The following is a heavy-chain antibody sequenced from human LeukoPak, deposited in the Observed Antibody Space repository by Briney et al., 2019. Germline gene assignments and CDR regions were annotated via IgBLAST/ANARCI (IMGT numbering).Heavy chain of an antibody. CDR3: ARLDSSGFYYSNY. CDR1: GDIFTSYW. CDR2: IYPGDSDT. Sequence: GESLKISCKASGDIFTSYWIGWVRQMPGKGLEGMGIIYPGDSDTRSSPSFQGQVTISADKSISTASLHWSSLKASDTAMYYCARLDSSGFYYSNYWGQGTLVTVSS. D-gene: IGHD3-22*01. J-gene: IGHJ4*02. V-gene: IGHV5-51*01.